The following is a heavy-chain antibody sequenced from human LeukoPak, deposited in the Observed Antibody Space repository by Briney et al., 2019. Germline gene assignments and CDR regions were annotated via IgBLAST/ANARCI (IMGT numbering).Heavy chain of an antibody. D-gene: IGHD6-19*01. CDR2: IRSKANSYAT. Sequence: GGSLKLSCAASGFTFSGSAMHWVRQASGKGLEWVGRIRSKANSYATAYAASVKGRFTISRDDSKNTAYLQMNSLKTEDTAVYCCTRLDSSGSTKAFDIWGQGTMVTVSS. V-gene: IGHV3-73*01. J-gene: IGHJ3*02. CDR1: GFTFSGSA. CDR3: TRLDSSGSTKAFDI.